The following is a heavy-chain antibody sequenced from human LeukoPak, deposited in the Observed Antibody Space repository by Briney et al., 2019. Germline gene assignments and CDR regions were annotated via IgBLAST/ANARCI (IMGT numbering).Heavy chain of an antibody. Sequence: SETLSLTCTVSGGSISSYYWSWIRQPPGKGLEWIGYIYYSGSTNYNPSLKSRVTISVDTSKNQFSLKLSSVTAADTAVYYCARLDYGDYWVFDYWGQGTLVTVSS. J-gene: IGHJ4*02. CDR3: ARLDYGDYWVFDY. CDR1: GGSISSYY. D-gene: IGHD4-17*01. CDR2: IYYSGST. V-gene: IGHV4-59*01.